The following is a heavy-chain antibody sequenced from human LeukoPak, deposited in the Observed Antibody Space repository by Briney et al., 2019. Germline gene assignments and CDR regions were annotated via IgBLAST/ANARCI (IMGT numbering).Heavy chain of an antibody. CDR1: GFTFSSYA. V-gene: IGHV3-23*01. CDR2: ISGSGGST. Sequence: GGFLRLSCAASGFTFSSYAMSWVRQAPGKGLEWVSAISGSGGSTYYADSVKGRFTISRDNSKNTLYLQMNSLRAEDTAVYYCARVPNSWYLAVYFDYWGQGTLVTVSS. CDR3: ARVPNSWYLAVYFDY. J-gene: IGHJ4*02. D-gene: IGHD6-13*01.